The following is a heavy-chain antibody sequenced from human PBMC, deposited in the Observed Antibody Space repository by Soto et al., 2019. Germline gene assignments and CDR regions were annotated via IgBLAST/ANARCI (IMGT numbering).Heavy chain of an antibody. V-gene: IGHV3-30-3*01. CDR2: ISYDGSSK. D-gene: IGHD3-16*01. J-gene: IGHJ6*02. Sequence: QVQLVESGGGVVQPGRSLRLSCAASGFTFSSYAMHWVRQAPGKGLEWVAVISYDGSSKYYADSVKGRFTISRDNSKNTQSLSMNCLRAEDTATYYWASDASVWIDAPVPNYYSYALDVRGQATTVAVS. CDR1: GFTFSSYA. CDR3: ASDASVWIDAPVPNYYSYALDV.